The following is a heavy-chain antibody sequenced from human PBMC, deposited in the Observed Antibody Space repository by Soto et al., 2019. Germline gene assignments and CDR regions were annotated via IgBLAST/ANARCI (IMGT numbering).Heavy chain of an antibody. J-gene: IGHJ4*02. Sequence: GGSLRLSCAASGFTFSSYGMHWVRQAPGKGLEWVAVISYDGSNKYYADSVKGRFTISRDNSKNTLYLQMNSLRAEDTAVYYCAKENGYSSSWFEFEYWGQGTLVTVSS. D-gene: IGHD6-13*01. CDR2: ISYDGSNK. CDR3: AKENGYSSSWFEFEY. V-gene: IGHV3-30*18. CDR1: GFTFSSYG.